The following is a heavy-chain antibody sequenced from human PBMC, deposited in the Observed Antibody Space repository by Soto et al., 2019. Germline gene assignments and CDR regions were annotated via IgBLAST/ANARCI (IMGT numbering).Heavy chain of an antibody. J-gene: IGHJ6*03. D-gene: IGHD2-15*01. V-gene: IGHV1-8*01. CDR2: MNPNSGNT. CDR3: ARRLSKVDFYYYMDV. CDR1: GYTFTTYD. Sequence: QVQLVQSGAEVKKPGASVKVSCKTSGYTFTTYDIIWVRQATGQGLEWMGWMNPNSGNTGSAQKFQGRVIMTRNTSINTAYIEQSILRSDDTAGYYCARRLSKVDFYYYMDVWGKGTTVTVSS.